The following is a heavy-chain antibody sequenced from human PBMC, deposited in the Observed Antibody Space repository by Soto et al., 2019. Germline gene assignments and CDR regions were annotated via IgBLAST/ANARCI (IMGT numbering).Heavy chain of an antibody. Sequence: SETLSLTCTVSGGSISSYYWSWIRQPPGKGLEWIGYIYYSGSTNYNPSLKSRVTISVDTSKNQFSLKLSSVTAADTAVYYCARLHLVDDFWSGAAHLSFFGYRGQGSSVIVSS. D-gene: IGHD3-3*01. V-gene: IGHV4-59*08. CDR2: IYYSGST. CDR1: GGSISSYY. J-gene: IGHJ4*02. CDR3: ARLHLVDDFWSGAAHLSFFGY.